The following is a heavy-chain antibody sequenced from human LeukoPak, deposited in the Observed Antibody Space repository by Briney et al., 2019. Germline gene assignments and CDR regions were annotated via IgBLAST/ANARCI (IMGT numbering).Heavy chain of an antibody. V-gene: IGHV3-20*04. J-gene: IGHJ1*01. CDR2: INWNGGST. Sequence: PGGSLRLSCAASGFTFDDYGMSWVRQAPGRGLEWVSGINWNGGSTGYADSVKGRFTISRDNAKNSLYLQMNSLRAEDTALYYCARGEYYYDSSGPDSVPYFQHWGQGTLVTVSS. CDR3: ARGEYYYDSSGPDSVPYFQH. D-gene: IGHD3-22*01. CDR1: GFTFDDYG.